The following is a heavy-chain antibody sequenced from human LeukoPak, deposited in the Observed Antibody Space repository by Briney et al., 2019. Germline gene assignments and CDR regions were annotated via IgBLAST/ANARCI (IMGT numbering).Heavy chain of an antibody. J-gene: IGHJ4*02. CDR1: GFTFSSYG. CDR3: ARDKNGHFDY. CDR2: IRYDGSKK. V-gene: IGHV3-30*02. D-gene: IGHD2-8*01. Sequence: PGGSLRLSCAASGFTFSSYGMHWVRQAPGKGLEWVASIRYDGSKKYYADSMTGRFTISRDNSKNTLYLEINSLRAEDTAVYYCARDKNGHFDYWGQGTLVTASS.